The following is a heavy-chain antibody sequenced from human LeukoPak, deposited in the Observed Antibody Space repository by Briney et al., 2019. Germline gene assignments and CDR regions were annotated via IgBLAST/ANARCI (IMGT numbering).Heavy chain of an antibody. V-gene: IGHV3-23*01. CDR3: AKAIGQQPNWFDP. CDR2: ISGSGGST. J-gene: IGHJ5*02. D-gene: IGHD6-13*01. Sequence: GGSLRLSCVATGFSFSSYAMSWVRQAPGKGLEWVSAISGSGGSTYYADSVKGRFTISGDKSKNTLYLQMNSLRAEDTAVYYCAKAIGQQPNWFDPWGQGTLVTVSS. CDR1: GFSFSSYA.